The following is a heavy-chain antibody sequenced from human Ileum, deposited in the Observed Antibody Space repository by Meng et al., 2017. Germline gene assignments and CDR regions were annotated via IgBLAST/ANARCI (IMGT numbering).Heavy chain of an antibody. D-gene: IGHD4-23*01. CDR3: ARHGGYSQDF. J-gene: IGHJ4*02. CDR2: ISHSGSA. V-gene: IGHV4-4*02. CDR1: SGSISSNTY. Sequence: QVQRQGAGPGLVRTSGTLALTCAVSSGSISSNTYWSWVRQPPGKGLEWIGQISHSGSAYYNPSLKSRVTMSVDKSKSQFSLMLTSVTAADTAIYYCARHGGYSQDFWGQGTLVTVFS.